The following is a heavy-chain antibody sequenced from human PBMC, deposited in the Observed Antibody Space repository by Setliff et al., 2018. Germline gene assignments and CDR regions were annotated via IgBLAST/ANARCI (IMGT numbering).Heavy chain of an antibody. CDR2: VYYSGTT. J-gene: IGHJ6*03. V-gene: IGHV4-59*08. CDR1: GGSFSDYY. D-gene: IGHD3-3*01. Sequence: PSETLSLTCAASGGSFSDYYWTWIRQPPGKGLEFIGYVYYSGTTNYDPSLKSRVTISVDTSKNQFSLKLTSVTAADTAVYYCARMSGFQYMDVWGKGTTVTVSS. CDR3: ARMSGFQYMDV.